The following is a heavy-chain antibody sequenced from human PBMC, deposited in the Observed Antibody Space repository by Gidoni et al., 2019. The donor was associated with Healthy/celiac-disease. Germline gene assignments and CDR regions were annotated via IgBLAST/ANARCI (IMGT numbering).Heavy chain of an antibody. CDR3: ARDVRDYDFWSGTLGY. D-gene: IGHD3-3*01. V-gene: IGHV3-30*03. J-gene: IGHJ4*02. Sequence: QVQLVESGGGVVQPGRSLRLSCAASGFPFSSYGMHWVRQAPGKGLEWVAVISYDGSNKYYADSVKGRFTISRDNSKNTLYLQMNSLRAEDTAVYYCARDVRDYDFWSGTLGYWGQGTLVTVSS. CDR1: GFPFSSYG. CDR2: ISYDGSNK.